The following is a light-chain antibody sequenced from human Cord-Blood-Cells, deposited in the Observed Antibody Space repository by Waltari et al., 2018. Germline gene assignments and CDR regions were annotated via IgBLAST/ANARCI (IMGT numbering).Light chain of an antibody. CDR3: QQSYSTPYT. J-gene: IGKJ2*01. CDR1: QSISSY. Sequence: QLTHSPSSLSEHGGVRVTITCRASQSISSYLNWYQQKPGKAPKLLIYAASSLQSGVPSRFSGSGSGTDFTLTISSLQPEDFATYYCQQSYSTPYTFGQGTKLEIK. CDR2: AAS. V-gene: IGKV1-39*01.